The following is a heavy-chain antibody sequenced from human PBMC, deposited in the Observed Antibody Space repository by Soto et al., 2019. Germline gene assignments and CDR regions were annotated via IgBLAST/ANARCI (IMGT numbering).Heavy chain of an antibody. Sequence: SETLSLTCAVSGGSISSGGFYWSWIRQPPGKGLEWIGYIYHSGSTNYNPSLKSRVTISVDRSKNQFSLKLSPVTAADTAVYYCARVPGPWGQGTLVTVSS. CDR2: IYHSGST. J-gene: IGHJ5*02. D-gene: IGHD7-27*01. V-gene: IGHV4-61*08. CDR1: GGSISSGGFY. CDR3: ARVPGP.